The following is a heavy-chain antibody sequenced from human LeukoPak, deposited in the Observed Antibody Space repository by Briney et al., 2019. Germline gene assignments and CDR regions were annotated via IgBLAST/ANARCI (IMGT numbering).Heavy chain of an antibody. Sequence: ASVKVSCKASGYTFTGYYMHWVRQAPGQGLEWMGWINPNSGGTNYAQKFQGRVTMTRDTSISTAYMELSRLRSDDTVVYYCARDFRAAMVSDWFDPWGQGTLVTVSS. CDR1: GYTFTGYY. V-gene: IGHV1-2*02. J-gene: IGHJ5*02. D-gene: IGHD5-18*01. CDR2: INPNSGGT. CDR3: ARDFRAAMVSDWFDP.